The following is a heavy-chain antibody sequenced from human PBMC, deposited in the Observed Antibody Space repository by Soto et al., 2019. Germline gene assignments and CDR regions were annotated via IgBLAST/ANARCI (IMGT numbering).Heavy chain of an antibody. Sequence: QVQLVESGGDVVRPGRSLRLSCAASGFTFSSYGMHWVRQAPGKGLEWVAALLFDGRNEFYADSVKGRFTISRDSSKTSLYLQMDSLRPEDTAIYYCAKDLWEYSHGSRFDSWGQGTLVTVSS. V-gene: IGHV3-30*18. CDR2: LLFDGRNE. D-gene: IGHD5-18*01. J-gene: IGHJ4*02. CDR1: GFTFSSYG. CDR3: AKDLWEYSHGSRFDS.